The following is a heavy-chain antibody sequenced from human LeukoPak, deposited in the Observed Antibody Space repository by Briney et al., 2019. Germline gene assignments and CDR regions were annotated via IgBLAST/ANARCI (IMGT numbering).Heavy chain of an antibody. D-gene: IGHD1-26*01. CDR2: IYPGGSDT. CDR1: GYSFYTNW. Sequence: GESLKISCKGSGYSFYTNWIGWVRQMPGKGLEWMGIIYPGGSDTRYSPSFQGQVTISADKSISTAYLQWSSLKASDTAMYYCARASGSYLVYWGQGTLVTVSS. J-gene: IGHJ4*02. V-gene: IGHV5-51*01. CDR3: ARASGSYLVY.